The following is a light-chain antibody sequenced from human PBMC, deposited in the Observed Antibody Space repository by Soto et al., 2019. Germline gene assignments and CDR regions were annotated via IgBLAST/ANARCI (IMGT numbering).Light chain of an antibody. J-gene: IGLJ1*01. CDR2: EVS. V-gene: IGLV2-14*01. CDR3: TSYTRDTALV. Sequence: QSALTQPASVSGSPGQSITISCTGTSSDVGTYNYVSWYQHHPGKAPKLIIYEVSNRPSGVSNRFSGSKSGSTASLTISGLQAEDEADYHCTSYTRDTALVVGTGTKLTFL. CDR1: SSDVGTYNY.